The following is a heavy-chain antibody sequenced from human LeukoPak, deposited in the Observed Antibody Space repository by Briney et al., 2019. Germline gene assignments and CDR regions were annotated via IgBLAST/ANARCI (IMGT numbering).Heavy chain of an antibody. CDR2: IKSKTDGGTT. J-gene: IGHJ6*02. Sequence: GGSLSLSFEASGFTFISYSLNWVGQPPGRGREWVGRIKSKTDGGTTDYAAPVKGRFTISRDDSKNTLYLQMNSLKTEDTAVYYCTTDSSKLPYYYYGMDVWGQGTTVTVSS. V-gene: IGHV3-15*01. D-gene: IGHD6-13*01. CDR3: TTDSSKLPYYYYGMDV. CDR1: GFTFISYS.